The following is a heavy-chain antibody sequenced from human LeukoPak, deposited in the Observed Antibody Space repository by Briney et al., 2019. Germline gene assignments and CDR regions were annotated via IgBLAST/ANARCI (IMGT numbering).Heavy chain of an antibody. CDR2: FDPEDGET. D-gene: IGHD6-19*01. CDR1: GYTLTELS. CDR3: ATSKTIAVAGDFDY. J-gene: IGHJ4*02. V-gene: IGHV1-24*01. Sequence: ASVKVSCKVSGYTLTELSMHWVRQAPGKGLGWMGGFDPEDGETIYAQKFQGRVTMTEDTSTDTAYMELSSLRSEDTAVYYCATSKTIAVAGDFDYWGQGTLVTVSS.